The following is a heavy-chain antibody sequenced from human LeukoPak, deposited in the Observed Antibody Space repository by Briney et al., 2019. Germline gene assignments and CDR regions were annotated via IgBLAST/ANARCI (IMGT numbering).Heavy chain of an antibody. CDR2: ISAYNGNT. CDR1: GYTFTIYG. V-gene: IGHV1-18*01. D-gene: IGHD3-10*01. J-gene: IGHJ4*02. CDR3: ARDSLYGSGSYLPDY. Sequence: ASVKVSCKASGYTFTIYGISWVRQAPGQGLEWMGWISAYNGNTNYAQKLQGRVTMTTDTSTSTAYMELRSLRSDDTAVYYCARDSLYGSGSYLPDYWGQGTLVTVSS.